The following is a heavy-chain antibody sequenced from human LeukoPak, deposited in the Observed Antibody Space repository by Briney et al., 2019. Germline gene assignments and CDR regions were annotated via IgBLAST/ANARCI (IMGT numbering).Heavy chain of an antibody. Sequence: PGGSLRLSCVASGFTFSSYGMHWVRQAPGKGLEWVAVILYDGSNKYNADSVKGRFTISRDTSKNTLYLQMSSLRPEDTAVYYCARDQGIAVAGPLDYWGQGTLVTVSS. J-gene: IGHJ4*02. CDR1: GFTFSSYG. D-gene: IGHD6-19*01. CDR3: ARDQGIAVAGPLDY. V-gene: IGHV3-30*03. CDR2: ILYDGSNK.